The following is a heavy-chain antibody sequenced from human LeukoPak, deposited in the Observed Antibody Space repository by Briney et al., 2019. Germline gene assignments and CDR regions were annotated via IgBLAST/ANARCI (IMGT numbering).Heavy chain of an antibody. CDR3: ARARGSYYYYGMDV. CDR2: IYSGGRT. CDR1: GFTVSSNY. D-gene: IGHD1-26*01. V-gene: IGHV3-66*01. J-gene: IGHJ6*02. Sequence: GGSLRLSCAASGFTVSSNYMSWVRQAPGKGLEWVSVIYSGGRTYYADSVKGRFTISRDNSKNTLYLQMNSLRAEDTAVYYCARARGSYYYYGMDVWGQGTTVTVSS.